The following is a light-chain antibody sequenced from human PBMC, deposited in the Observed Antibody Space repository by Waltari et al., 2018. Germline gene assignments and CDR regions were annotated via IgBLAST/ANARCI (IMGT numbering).Light chain of an antibody. V-gene: IGKV1-5*01. CDR1: QSISRW. CDR2: DAS. CDR3: QQYSGYSGP. J-gene: IGKJ4*01. Sequence: DIQMTQFPSTLSASVGDRVTITCRASQSISRWLAGYQQKPGKAPKVLSYDASTLERGVPSRFSGSGSETEFTLAISSLQPDDFATYYCQQYSGYSGPFGGGTKVEIK.